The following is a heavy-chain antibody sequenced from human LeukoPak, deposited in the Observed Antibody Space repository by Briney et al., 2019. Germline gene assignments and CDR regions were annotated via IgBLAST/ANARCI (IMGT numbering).Heavy chain of an antibody. CDR1: GYSISSGYY. J-gene: IGHJ4*02. Sequence: SETLSLTCTVSGYSISSGYYWGWIRQPPGKGLEWIGSIYYSGSTYYNPSLKSRVTISVDTSKNQFSLKLSSVTAADTAVYYCARGTNYYGSGSYFGPFDYWGQGTLVTVSS. V-gene: IGHV4-38-2*02. D-gene: IGHD3-10*01. CDR2: IYYSGST. CDR3: ARGTNYYGSGSYFGPFDY.